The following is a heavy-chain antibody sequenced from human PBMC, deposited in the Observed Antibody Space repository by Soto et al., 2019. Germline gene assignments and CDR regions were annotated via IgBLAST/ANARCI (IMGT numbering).Heavy chain of an antibody. J-gene: IGHJ6*02. D-gene: IGHD3-3*01. CDR3: ARVFTGSITIFGVVIAPGGMDV. V-gene: IGHV4-34*01. CDR2: INHSGST. Sequence: SETLSLTCAVYGGSFSGYYWSWIRQPPGNGLEWIGEINHSGSTNYNPSLKSRVTISVDTSKNQFSLKLSSVTAADTAVYYCARVFTGSITIFGVVIAPGGMDVWGQGTTVTV. CDR1: GGSFSGYY.